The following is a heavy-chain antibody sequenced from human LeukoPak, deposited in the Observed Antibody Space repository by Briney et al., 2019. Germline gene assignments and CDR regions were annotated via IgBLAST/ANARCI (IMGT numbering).Heavy chain of an antibody. CDR2: IYTSGST. V-gene: IGHV4-4*09. CDR1: GGSISSYY. J-gene: IGHJ4*02. Sequence: SETLSLTCTVSGGSISSYYWGWIRQPPGKGLEWIGYIYTSGSTNYNPSLKSRVTISVDTSKNQFSLKLSSVTAADTAVYYCARDSGWSFDYWGQGTLVTVSS. D-gene: IGHD6-19*01. CDR3: ARDSGWSFDY.